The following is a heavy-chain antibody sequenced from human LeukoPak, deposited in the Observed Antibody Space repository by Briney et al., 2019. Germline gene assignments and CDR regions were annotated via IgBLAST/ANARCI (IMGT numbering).Heavy chain of an antibody. V-gene: IGHV3-66*01. CDR2: IYSGGST. J-gene: IGHJ3*02. Sequence: PGGSLRLSCAASGFTVSSNYMSWVRQAPGKGLEWVSVIYSGGSTYYADSVKGRFTISRDNAKNSLYLQMNSLRAEDTAVYYCARDSSAYRDAFDIWGQGTMVTVSS. D-gene: IGHD3-22*01. CDR1: GFTVSSNY. CDR3: ARDSSAYRDAFDI.